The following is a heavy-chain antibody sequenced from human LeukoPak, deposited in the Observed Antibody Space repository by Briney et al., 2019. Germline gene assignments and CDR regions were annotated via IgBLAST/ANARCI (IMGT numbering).Heavy chain of an antibody. D-gene: IGHD3-22*01. J-gene: IGHJ6*02. Sequence: SVKVSCKASGGTFSSYAISWVRQAPGQGLEWMGRIIPILGIANYAQKFQGSVTITADKSTSTAYMELCSLRSEDTAVYYCARDFLFTYYYDSSGYYRYYYYYYGMDVWGQGTTVTVSS. V-gene: IGHV1-69*04. CDR2: IIPILGIA. CDR3: ARDFLFTYYYDSSGYYRYYYYYYGMDV. CDR1: GGTFSSYA.